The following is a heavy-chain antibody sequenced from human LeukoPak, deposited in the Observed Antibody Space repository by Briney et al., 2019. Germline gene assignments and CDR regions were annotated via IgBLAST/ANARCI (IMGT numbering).Heavy chain of an antibody. D-gene: IGHD1-1*01. CDR2: IDQGGSEK. CDR3: ATDRDATWVKRFDY. J-gene: IGHJ4*02. Sequence: GSLRLFCAASGFTFKNYWMNWVRQAPGKGLEWVANIDQGGSEKNYVDSVKGRFTISRDNGRNSLYLQMDSLRAEDTAVYYCATDRDATWVKRFDYWGQGTLVTVSS. CDR1: GFTFKNYW. V-gene: IGHV3-7*01.